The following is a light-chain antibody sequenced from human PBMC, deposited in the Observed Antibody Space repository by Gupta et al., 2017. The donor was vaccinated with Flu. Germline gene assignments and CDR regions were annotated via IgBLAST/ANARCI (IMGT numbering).Light chain of an antibody. J-gene: IGLJ3*02. V-gene: IGLV1-51*02. CDR3: GTWTGSLSGGV. CDR1: SSNVGNSD. Sequence: KVTIPCSGSSSNVGNSDVSWYQQLPGTAPKLLIYENNKRPAGIPDRFSGSRSDTSATLSITGLLTGDEADYYCGTWTGSLSGGVFGGGTTLTVL. CDR2: ENN.